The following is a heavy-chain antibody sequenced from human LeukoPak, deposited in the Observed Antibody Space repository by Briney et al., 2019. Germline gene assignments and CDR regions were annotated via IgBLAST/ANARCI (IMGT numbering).Heavy chain of an antibody. CDR1: GFTFSSYA. CDR2: ISSSSSYI. Sequence: GRSLRLSCAASGFTFSSYAMHWVRQAPGKGLEWVSSISSSSSYIYYADSVKGRFTISRDNAKNSLYLQMNSLRAEDTAVYYCAELGITMIGGVWGKGTTVTISS. CDR3: AELGITMIGGV. V-gene: IGHV3-21*01. J-gene: IGHJ6*04. D-gene: IGHD3-10*02.